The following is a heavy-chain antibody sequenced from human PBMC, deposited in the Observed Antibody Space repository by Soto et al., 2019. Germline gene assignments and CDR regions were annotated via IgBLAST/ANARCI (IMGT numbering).Heavy chain of an antibody. J-gene: IGHJ6*02. Sequence: SVKVSCKASGGTFSSYAISWVRQAPGQGLEWMGGIIPIFGTANYAQKFQGRVTITADKSTSTAYMELSSLRSEDTAVYYCARGNYQLYGMDVWGQGTTVTVSS. V-gene: IGHV1-69*06. CDR1: GGTFSSYA. CDR2: IIPIFGTA. CDR3: ARGNYQLYGMDV. D-gene: IGHD1-1*01.